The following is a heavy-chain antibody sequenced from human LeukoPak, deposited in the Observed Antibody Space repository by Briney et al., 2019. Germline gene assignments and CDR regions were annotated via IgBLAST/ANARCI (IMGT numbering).Heavy chain of an antibody. J-gene: IGHJ4*02. V-gene: IGHV3-74*01. CDR2: INSDGSST. D-gene: IGHD1-26*01. CDR1: GFTFSSYW. CDR3: ARGYRSEDY. Sequence: GGSLRLSCGVSGFTFSSYWMHWVRQAPGKGLVWVSRINSDGSSTTYADSVKGRFTISRDNAKNTLFLQMNSLRAEDTAVYYCARGYRSEDYWGQGTLVTVSS.